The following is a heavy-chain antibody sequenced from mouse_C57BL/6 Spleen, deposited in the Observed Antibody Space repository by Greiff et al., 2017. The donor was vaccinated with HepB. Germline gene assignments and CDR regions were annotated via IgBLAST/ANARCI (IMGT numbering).Heavy chain of an antibody. Sequence: QVQLQQPGAELVRPGSSVKLSCKASGYTFTSYWMHWVKQRPIQGLEWIGNIDPSDSETHYNQKFKDKDTLTVDKSSSTAYMQLSSLTSEDSAVYYCARGYDSYAMDYWGQGTSVTVSS. CDR3: ARGYDSYAMDY. CDR1: GYTFTSYW. J-gene: IGHJ4*01. V-gene: IGHV1-52*01. D-gene: IGHD2-2*01. CDR2: IDPSDSET.